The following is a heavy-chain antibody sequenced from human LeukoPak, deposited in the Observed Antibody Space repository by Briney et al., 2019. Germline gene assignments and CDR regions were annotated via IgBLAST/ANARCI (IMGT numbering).Heavy chain of an antibody. CDR3: AKGSDYDPPYYYYYMDV. D-gene: IGHD5-12*01. Sequence: GGSLRLSCAASGFTVSNNYMSWVRQAPGKGLEWVSAISGSGGSTYYADSVKGRFTISRDNSKNTLYLQMNSLRAEDTAVYYCAKGSDYDPPYYYYYMDVWGKGTTVTISS. J-gene: IGHJ6*03. V-gene: IGHV3-23*01. CDR1: GFTVSNNY. CDR2: ISGSGGST.